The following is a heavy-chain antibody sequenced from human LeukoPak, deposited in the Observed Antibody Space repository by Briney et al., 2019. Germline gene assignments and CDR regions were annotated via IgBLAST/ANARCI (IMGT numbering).Heavy chain of an antibody. V-gene: IGHV4-59*08. CDR2: INYSGST. Sequence: SETLSLTCTVSGDSISYYYWSWLRQPPGKGLEWIGYINYSGSTNYNPSLKSRVTISVDTSKNQFSLKLSSVTAADTAVYYCARRGSSLDQWGQGTLVTVSS. CDR3: ARRGSSLDQ. D-gene: IGHD6-6*01. CDR1: GDSISYYY. J-gene: IGHJ4*02.